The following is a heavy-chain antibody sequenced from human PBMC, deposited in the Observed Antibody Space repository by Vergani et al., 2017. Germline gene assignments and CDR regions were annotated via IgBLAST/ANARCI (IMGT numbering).Heavy chain of an antibody. CDR1: GGSISSGSYY. Sequence: QVQLQESGPGLVKPSQTLSLTCTVSGGSISSGSYYWSWIRQPAGKGLEWIGRIYTSGSTNYNPSLKSRVTISVDTSKNQFSLKLSSVTAADTAVYYCARLIWFGDPAEGDYYYGMDVWGQGTTVTVSS. J-gene: IGHJ6*02. D-gene: IGHD3-10*01. CDR2: IYTSGST. V-gene: IGHV4-61*02. CDR3: ARLIWFGDPAEGDYYYGMDV.